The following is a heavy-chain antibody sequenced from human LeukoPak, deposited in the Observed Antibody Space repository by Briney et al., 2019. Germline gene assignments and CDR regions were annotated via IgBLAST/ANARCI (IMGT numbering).Heavy chain of an antibody. J-gene: IGHJ4*02. Sequence: GGSLRLSCAASGFTFSNAWMNWVRQAAGKGLEWVSAISGGGYNTYYAGSVKGRVTMARDNSKNTLHRQMNSLRAEGTGVYYCAKKTSDYGDASSPDYWGQGALVTVSS. V-gene: IGHV3-23*01. CDR1: GFTFSNAW. CDR2: ISGGGYNT. D-gene: IGHD4-17*01. CDR3: AKKTSDYGDASSPDY.